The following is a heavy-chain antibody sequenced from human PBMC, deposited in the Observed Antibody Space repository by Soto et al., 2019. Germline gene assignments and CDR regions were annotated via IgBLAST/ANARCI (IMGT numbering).Heavy chain of an antibody. D-gene: IGHD6-13*01. V-gene: IGHV1-69*06. CDR3: ARGGALSTSWYWGDGLDS. Sequence: KVSCKASGYSFSSHAITWVRQAPGQGLEWMGGIIPVFGTPSYAQKFQGRVTISADKSTNTSYLELRSLRSEDTAVYYCARGGALSTSWYWGDGLDSWGQGTQVTAPQ. J-gene: IGHJ4*02. CDR2: IIPVFGTP. CDR1: GYSFSSHA.